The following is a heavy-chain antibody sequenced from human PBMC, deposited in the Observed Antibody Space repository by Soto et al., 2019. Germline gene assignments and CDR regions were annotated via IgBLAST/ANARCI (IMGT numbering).Heavy chain of an antibody. J-gene: IGHJ4*02. Sequence: GGSLRLSCAASGFTFSSYWMSWVRQAPGKGLEWVANIKQDGSEKYYVDSVKGRFTISRDNAKNSLYLQMNSLRAEDTAVYYCARDDVLGYCSGGSCYSFEYYFDYWGQGTLVTVSS. CDR3: ARDDVLGYCSGGSCYSFEYYFDY. V-gene: IGHV3-7*01. D-gene: IGHD2-15*01. CDR1: GFTFSSYW. CDR2: IKQDGSEK.